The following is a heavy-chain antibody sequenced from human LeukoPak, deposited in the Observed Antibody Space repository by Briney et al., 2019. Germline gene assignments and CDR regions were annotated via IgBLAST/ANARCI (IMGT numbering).Heavy chain of an antibody. CDR2: ISSSSSYI. J-gene: IGHJ4*02. Sequence: GGSLRLSCAASGFTFSRYSMNWVRQAPGKGLEWVSSISSSSSYIYYADSVKGRFTISRDNAKNSLYLQMNSLRAEDTAVYYCARVTPYYDYVWGSYRPTDYWGQGTLVTVSS. CDR3: ARVTPYYDYVWGSYRPTDY. V-gene: IGHV3-21*01. D-gene: IGHD3-16*02. CDR1: GFTFSRYS.